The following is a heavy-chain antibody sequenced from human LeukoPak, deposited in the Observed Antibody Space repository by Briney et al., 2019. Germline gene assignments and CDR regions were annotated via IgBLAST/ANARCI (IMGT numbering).Heavy chain of an antibody. V-gene: IGHV3-9*01. CDR2: ISWNSAYI. Sequence: PGGSLRLSCAASGFTFHHYAIHWVRQVPRKGLEWVSGISWNSAYIGYADSVKGRFTISRDNAKNSVYLQMNSLRAEDTALYYCAKDKAPLYSGYDWDLDFWGQGTMVTVSS. J-gene: IGHJ4*02. D-gene: IGHD5-12*01. CDR3: AKDKAPLYSGYDWDLDF. CDR1: GFTFHHYA.